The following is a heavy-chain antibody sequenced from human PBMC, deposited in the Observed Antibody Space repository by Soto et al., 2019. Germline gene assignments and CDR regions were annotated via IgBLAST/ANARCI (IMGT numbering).Heavy chain of an antibody. V-gene: IGHV3-9*01. D-gene: IGHD3-10*01. CDR2: IGWNSNDI. J-gene: IGHJ4*02. CDR3: TKGAGGYPRYYFDS. Sequence: GGSLRLSCAGSGFRLNDYAIHWVRQIPGKGLEWVSSIGWNSNDIGYADSVKGRFTISRDIAKNLLYLQMNSLRFEDSALYYCTKGAGGYPRYYFDSWGQGTLVTVSS. CDR1: GFRLNDYA.